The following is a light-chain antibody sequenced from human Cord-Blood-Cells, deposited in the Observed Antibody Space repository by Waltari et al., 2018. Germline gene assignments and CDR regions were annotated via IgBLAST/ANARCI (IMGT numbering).Light chain of an antibody. J-gene: IGLJ1*01. CDR1: SSDVGGYNY. V-gene: IGLV2-14*01. CDR2: DVS. CDR3: SSYTSSSTYV. Sequence: QSALTQPASVSGSPGPSLTIPCTGTSSDVGGYNYVSWYQQHPGKAPKLMIYDVSNRPSGVSNLFSGSKSGNTASLTISGLQAEDEADYYCSSYTSSSTYVFGTGTKVTGL.